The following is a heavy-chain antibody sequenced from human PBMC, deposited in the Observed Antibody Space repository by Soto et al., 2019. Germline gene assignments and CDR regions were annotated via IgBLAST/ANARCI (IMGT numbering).Heavy chain of an antibody. J-gene: IGHJ5*02. V-gene: IGHV5-51*01. D-gene: IGHD6-6*01. CDR2: IHPGDPDT. CDR3: ARLLAEYSASVGP. CDR1: GYNFASYW. Sequence: GESLKISCKGSGYNFASYWIGWVRQMPGKGLEWMGIIHPGDPDTRYSPSFRGQVTISAHKSTTRAYLQWSSLEASDTAIYYCARLLAEYSASVGPWGQGTMVTVSS.